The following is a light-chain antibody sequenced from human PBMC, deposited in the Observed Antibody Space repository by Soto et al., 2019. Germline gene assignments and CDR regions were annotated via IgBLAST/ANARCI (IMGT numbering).Light chain of an antibody. CDR1: QDLTNF. J-gene: IGKJ2*01. CDR3: QQNDNLPYT. V-gene: IGKV1-33*01. Sequence: DIQMTQSPSSLSASVGDRVTITCQASQDLTNFLNWYHQKPGKAPKLLETGVPSRFSGSGSGTDFTFTISSLQPEDIGTYYCQQNDNLPYTFGQGTKLEIK.